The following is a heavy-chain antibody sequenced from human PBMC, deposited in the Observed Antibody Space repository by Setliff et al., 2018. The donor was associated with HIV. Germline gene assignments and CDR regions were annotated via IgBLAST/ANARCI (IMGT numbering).Heavy chain of an antibody. J-gene: IGHJ6*02. Sequence: LRLSCAASGFTFSSYGMHWVRQAPGKGLEWVAVIWYDGINKYYADSVKGRFTISRDNSKNTLYLQMNNLRAEDTAVYYCAKVKRALAAAGDGMDVWGQGTTVTVSS. V-gene: IGHV3-33*06. CDR3: AKVKRALAAAGDGMDV. D-gene: IGHD6-13*01. CDR1: GFTFSSYG. CDR2: IWYDGINK.